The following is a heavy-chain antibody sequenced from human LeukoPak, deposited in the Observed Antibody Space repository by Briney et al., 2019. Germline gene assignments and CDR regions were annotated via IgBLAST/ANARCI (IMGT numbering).Heavy chain of an antibody. Sequence: GASVKVSCKASGYTFTSYGISWVRQAPGQGLEWMGWISAYNGNTNYAQKLQGRVTMTTDTSTSTAYMEPRSLRSDDTAVYYCARDCSSTSCYRYFDYWGQGTLVTVSS. J-gene: IGHJ4*02. V-gene: IGHV1-18*01. D-gene: IGHD2-2*01. CDR2: ISAYNGNT. CDR1: GYTFTSYG. CDR3: ARDCSSTSCYRYFDY.